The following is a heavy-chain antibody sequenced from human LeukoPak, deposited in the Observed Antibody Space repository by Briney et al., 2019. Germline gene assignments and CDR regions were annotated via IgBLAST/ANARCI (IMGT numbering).Heavy chain of an antibody. V-gene: IGHV4-59*01. CDR1: GVSISSYY. CDR3: ARGGGNPLYYYYGMDV. D-gene: IGHD4-23*01. CDR2: IYYSGST. Sequence: KPSETLSLTCTVSGVSISSYYWSWIRQPPGKGLEWIGYIYYSGSTNYNPSLKSRVTISVDTSKNQFSLKLSSVTAADTAVYYCARGGGNPLYYYYGMDVWGQGTTVTVSS. J-gene: IGHJ6*02.